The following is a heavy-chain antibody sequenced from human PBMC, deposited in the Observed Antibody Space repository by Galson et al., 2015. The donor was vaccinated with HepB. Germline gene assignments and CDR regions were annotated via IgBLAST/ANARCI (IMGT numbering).Heavy chain of an antibody. CDR3: PRGLNYEILTGYHEKLFGFDN. Sequence: SLRLSCAASGFTLSTYTLHWVRQAPGKGLEWVAVISYDGSNKYYADSVKGRFTISRDNSKNTLYLQMNSLRPEDTAVFFCPRGLNYEILTGYHEKLFGFDNWGQGTLVTVSS. D-gene: IGHD3-9*01. J-gene: IGHJ4*02. V-gene: IGHV3-30-3*01. CDR2: ISYDGSNK. CDR1: GFTLSTYT.